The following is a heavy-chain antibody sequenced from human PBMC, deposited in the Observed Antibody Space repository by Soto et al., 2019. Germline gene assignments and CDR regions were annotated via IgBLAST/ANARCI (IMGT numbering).Heavy chain of an antibody. CDR1: GSSINSSGYY. CDR2: MFYGGST. CDR3: ARLPSRHLVDY. J-gene: IGHJ4*02. D-gene: IGHD3-3*02. V-gene: IGHV4-39*01. Sequence: QLQVQESGPGLVKPSETLSLTCTVSGSSINSSGYYWGWIRQPPGKGLEWIGSMFYGGSTYYNPSLKSRFTVSVDTSKNQFSLNLRSVTAADTAVYYCARLPSRHLVDYWGQGTLVTVSS.